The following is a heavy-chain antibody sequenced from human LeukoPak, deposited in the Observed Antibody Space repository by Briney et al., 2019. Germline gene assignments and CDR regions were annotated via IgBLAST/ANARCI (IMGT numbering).Heavy chain of an antibody. Sequence: GASVKVSCKASGYTFTDYYMHWVRQAPGQGLEWMGWINPNSGGTNYAQKFQGRVTMTRDTSISTAYMELSRLRSDDTAVYYCARAPYCSSTSCYVAVTPWFDPWGQGTLVTVSS. D-gene: IGHD2-2*01. CDR3: ARAPYCSSTSCYVAVTPWFDP. CDR2: INPNSGGT. J-gene: IGHJ5*02. CDR1: GYTFTDYY. V-gene: IGHV1-2*02.